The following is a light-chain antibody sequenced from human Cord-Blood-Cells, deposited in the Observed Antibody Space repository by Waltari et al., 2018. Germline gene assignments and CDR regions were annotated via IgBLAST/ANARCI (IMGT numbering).Light chain of an antibody. CDR2: QDS. Sequence: SYELTQPPSVYVSPGQTASITSSGHKLGDKYACWYQQKPGQAPVLVIYQDSKRPSGIPERFSGSNSGNTATLTISGTQAMDEADYYCQAWDSSTYVFGTGTKVTVL. J-gene: IGLJ1*01. CDR1: KLGDKY. V-gene: IGLV3-1*01. CDR3: QAWDSSTYV.